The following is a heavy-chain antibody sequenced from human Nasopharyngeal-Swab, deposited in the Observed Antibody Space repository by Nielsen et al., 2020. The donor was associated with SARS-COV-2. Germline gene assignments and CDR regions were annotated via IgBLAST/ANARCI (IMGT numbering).Heavy chain of an antibody. Sequence: SETLSLTCTVSDYSISSGYYWGWIRQPPGKGLEWIGSIYHSGSTYYNPSLKSRVTISVDTSKNQFSLKLSSVTAADTAVYYCARIAAPPWYFDLWGRGTLVTVSS. CDR2: IYHSGST. CDR1: DYSISSGYY. J-gene: IGHJ2*01. CDR3: ARIAAPPWYFDL. V-gene: IGHV4-38-2*02. D-gene: IGHD6-6*01.